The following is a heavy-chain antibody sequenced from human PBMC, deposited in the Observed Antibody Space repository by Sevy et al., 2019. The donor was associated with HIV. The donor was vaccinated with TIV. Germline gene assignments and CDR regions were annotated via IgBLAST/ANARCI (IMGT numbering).Heavy chain of an antibody. V-gene: IGHV3-23*01. Sequence: GGSLRLSCAASGFDFYDYSMSWISQAPGKGLEWVATLSFGCGKINYADSVKGRFTISRDNSKNSFYLQMDNLRVEDTALYYCAREGCTRPHDYWGQGTRVTVSS. CDR2: LSFGCGKI. CDR1: GFDFYDYS. J-gene: IGHJ4*02. D-gene: IGHD2-8*01. CDR3: AREGCTRPHDY.